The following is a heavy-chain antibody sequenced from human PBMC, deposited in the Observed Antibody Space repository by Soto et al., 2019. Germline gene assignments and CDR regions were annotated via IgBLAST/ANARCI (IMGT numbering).Heavy chain of an antibody. Sequence: ASVKVSCKASGYTFTSYGISWVRQAPGRGLEWMGWISAYNGNTNYAQKLQGRVTMTTDTSTSTAYMELRSLRSDDTAVYYCARDINYYGSGSYVFAFDIWGQGTMVTVSS. CDR1: GYTFTSYG. D-gene: IGHD3-10*01. CDR2: ISAYNGNT. J-gene: IGHJ3*02. CDR3: ARDINYYGSGSYVFAFDI. V-gene: IGHV1-18*01.